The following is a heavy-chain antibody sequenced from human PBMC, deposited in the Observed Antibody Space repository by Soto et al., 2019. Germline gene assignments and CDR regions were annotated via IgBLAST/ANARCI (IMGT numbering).Heavy chain of an antibody. CDR1: GFIFSNYG. CDR3: ARDRGWRSDFDSRPFPYFDY. CDR2: IWYDGTNK. J-gene: IGHJ4*02. Sequence: QVRLVESGGGVVQPGRSLRLSCVASGFIFSNYGMHWVRQAPGKGLEWVAVIWYDGTNKYYADSVKGRFTISRDNSKNTLYLQVNSLRAEDTAVYYCARDRGWRSDFDSRPFPYFDYWGQGTLVTVSS. D-gene: IGHD3-16*01. V-gene: IGHV3-33*01.